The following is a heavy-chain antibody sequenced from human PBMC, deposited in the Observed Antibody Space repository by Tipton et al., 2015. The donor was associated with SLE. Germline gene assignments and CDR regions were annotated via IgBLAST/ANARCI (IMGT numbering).Heavy chain of an antibody. Sequence: TLSLTCTVSGGSINSFYWSWIRQPPGKGLEWIGYIYYSGYTNYNPSLKSRVTMLVDTSKNQVSLKVRSVTAADTAVYYCARGEADILHIWGQGTVVSVSS. CDR3: ARGEADILHI. V-gene: IGHV4-59*01. CDR2: IYYSGYT. CDR1: GGSINSFY. J-gene: IGHJ3*02. D-gene: IGHD1-26*01.